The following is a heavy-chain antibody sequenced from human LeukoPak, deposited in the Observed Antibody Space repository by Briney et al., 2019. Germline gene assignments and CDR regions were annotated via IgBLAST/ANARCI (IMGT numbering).Heavy chain of an antibody. CDR3: ARVLVGGYGGVGDY. V-gene: IGHV1-46*01. CDR2: ISPSGGST. CDR1: GHTFTTHY. D-gene: IGHD6-19*01. Sequence: ASVKVSCKASGHTFTTHYMHWVRQAPGQGLEWMGIISPSGGSTSYAQKFQGRVTMTRDTSASTVYMDLSNLRFEDTAVYYCARVLVGGYGGVGDYWGQGTLVTVSS. J-gene: IGHJ4*02.